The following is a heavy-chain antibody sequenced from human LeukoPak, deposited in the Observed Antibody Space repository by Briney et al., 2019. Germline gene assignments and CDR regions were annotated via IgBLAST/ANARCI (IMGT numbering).Heavy chain of an antibody. CDR1: GFTFGGYT. J-gene: IGHJ4*02. V-gene: IGHV3-21*01. CDR2: ITSGGDYM. Sequence: PGGSLRLSCAASGFTFGGYTMSWVRQAPGKGLQWVSTITSGGDYMYYADPVKGRFTISRDDSKNSLYLHMNSLRAEDTAVYYCARVSIFGVVIANAYWGQGTVVTVSS. CDR3: ARVSIFGVVIANAY. D-gene: IGHD3-16*02.